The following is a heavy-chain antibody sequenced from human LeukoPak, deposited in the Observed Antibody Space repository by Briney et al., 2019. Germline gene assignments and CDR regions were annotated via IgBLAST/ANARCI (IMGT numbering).Heavy chain of an antibody. CDR2: IYHSGST. Sequence: PSETLSLTCTVSGYSISSGYYWGWIRQPPGKGLEWIGSIYHSGSTYYNPSLKSRVTISVDTSKNQFSLKLSSVTAADTAVYYCARDQRVAPTAYYDIWGQGTMVTVSS. J-gene: IGHJ3*02. CDR3: ARDQRVAPTAYYDI. D-gene: IGHD2-21*02. CDR1: GYSISSGYY. V-gene: IGHV4-38-2*02.